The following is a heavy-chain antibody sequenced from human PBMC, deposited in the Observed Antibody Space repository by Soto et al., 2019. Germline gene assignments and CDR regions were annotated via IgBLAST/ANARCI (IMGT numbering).Heavy chain of an antibody. D-gene: IGHD6-13*01. CDR1: GYTFTGYY. V-gene: IGHV1-2*04. Sequence: ASVKVSCKASGYTFTGYYMHWVRQAPGQGLEWMGWINPNSGGTNYAQKFQGWVTMTRDTSISTAYMELSRLRSDDTAVYYCARAGRIAAAGTWGVGREKYYYYMDVWGKGTTVTVSS. CDR2: INPNSGGT. CDR3: ARAGRIAAAGTWGVGREKYYYYMDV. J-gene: IGHJ6*03.